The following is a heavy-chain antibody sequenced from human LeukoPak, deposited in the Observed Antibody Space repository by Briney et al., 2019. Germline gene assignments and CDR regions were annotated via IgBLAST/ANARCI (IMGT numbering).Heavy chain of an antibody. D-gene: IGHD3-16*01. CDR2: ISSTSNSI. J-gene: IGHJ4*02. V-gene: IGHV3-48*04. CDR3: ARGRGITNFDY. Sequence: GGSLRLSCAASGFTFSIHSMKWVRQAPGKGLEWVSYISSTSNSIYYADSVRGRFTISRDNAKNSLYLQMNSLRAEDTAFYYCARGRGITNFDYWGQGTLVTASS. CDR1: GFTFSIHS.